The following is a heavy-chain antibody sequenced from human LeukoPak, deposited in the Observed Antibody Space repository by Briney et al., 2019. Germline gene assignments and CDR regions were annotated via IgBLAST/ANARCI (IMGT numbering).Heavy chain of an antibody. CDR3: ARHPFSDGFDI. Sequence: SETLSLTCTISGGSISTFYWSWLRQPPGKGLEWIAYIFHTGNSNYNPSHKGRVTISVDTSKNQFSLKVNSVTAADTAMYYCARHPFSDGFDIWGQGTMVTVSS. V-gene: IGHV4-59*08. J-gene: IGHJ3*02. CDR2: IFHTGNS. CDR1: GGSISTFY.